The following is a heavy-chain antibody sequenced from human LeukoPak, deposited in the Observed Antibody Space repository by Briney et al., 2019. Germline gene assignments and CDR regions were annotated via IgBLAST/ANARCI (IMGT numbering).Heavy chain of an antibody. J-gene: IGHJ3*02. Sequence: PGGSLRLSCAASGFTFSSYWMHWVRQAPGKGLVWVSRINTDGSSTSYADSVKGRFTISRDNAKNTLYLQMNSLRAEDTAVYYCARVDGVLDAFDIWGKGTMVTVSS. V-gene: IGHV3-74*01. CDR2: INTDGSST. CDR1: GFTFSSYW. D-gene: IGHD3-10*01. CDR3: ARVDGVLDAFDI.